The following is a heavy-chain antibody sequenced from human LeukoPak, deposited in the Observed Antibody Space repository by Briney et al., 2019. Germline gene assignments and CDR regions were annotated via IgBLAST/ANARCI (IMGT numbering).Heavy chain of an antibody. Sequence: GSLRLSCAASGFSLGNYWMHWVRQAPGKGLMWVSQISPDGSQTFYADSVKGRFTISRDNAKNTLFLQMDSLRAEDTALYYCVRSLRSADFWGQGTLVTVSS. J-gene: IGHJ4*02. V-gene: IGHV3-74*01. CDR1: GFSLGNYW. CDR2: ISPDGSQT. CDR3: VRSLRSADF.